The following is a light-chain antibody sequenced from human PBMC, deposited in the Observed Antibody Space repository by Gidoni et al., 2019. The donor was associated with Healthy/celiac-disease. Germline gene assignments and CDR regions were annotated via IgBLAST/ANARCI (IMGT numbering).Light chain of an antibody. CDR3: RSYTSSSTYVV. V-gene: IGLV2-14*01. J-gene: IGLJ2*01. Sequence: QSALTQPASVSGSPGQSITISCTGTSRDVGGYNYVSWYQQHPGKAPKLMIYEVSNRPSGVSNRFSGSKSGNTASLTISGRQAEDEADYYCRSYTSSSTYVVFGGGTKLTVL. CDR1: SRDVGGYNY. CDR2: EVS.